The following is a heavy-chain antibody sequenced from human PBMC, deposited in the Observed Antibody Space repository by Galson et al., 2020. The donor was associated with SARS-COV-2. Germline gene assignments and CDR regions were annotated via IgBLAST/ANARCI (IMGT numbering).Heavy chain of an antibody. CDR3: AKDGVLGVRGVMGYFDY. D-gene: IGHD3-10*01. V-gene: IGHV3-23*01. Sequence: GGSLRLSCAASGFTFSSYAMSWVRQAPGKGLEWVSAISGSGGSTYYADSVKGRFTISRDNSENTLYLQMNSLRAEDTAVYYCAKDGVLGVRGVMGYFDYWGQGTLVTVSS. J-gene: IGHJ4*02. CDR2: ISGSGGST. CDR1: GFTFSSYA.